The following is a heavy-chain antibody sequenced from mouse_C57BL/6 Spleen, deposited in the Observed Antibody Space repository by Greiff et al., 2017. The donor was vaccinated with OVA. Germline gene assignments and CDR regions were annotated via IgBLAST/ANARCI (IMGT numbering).Heavy chain of an antibody. V-gene: IGHV3-6*01. D-gene: IGHD2-12*01. CDR1: GYSITSGYY. J-gene: IGHJ1*03. CDR3: ARDYETGPHWYFDV. CDR2: ISYDGSN. Sequence: EVQLQQSGPGLVKPSQSLSLTCSVTGYSITSGYYWNWIRQFPGNKLEWMGYISYDGSNNYNPSLKNRISITRDTSKNQFFLKLNSVTTEDTATYYCARDYETGPHWYFDVWGTGTTVTVSS.